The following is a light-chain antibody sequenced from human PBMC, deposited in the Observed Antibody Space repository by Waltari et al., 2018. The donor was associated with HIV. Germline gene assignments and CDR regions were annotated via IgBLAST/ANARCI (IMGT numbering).Light chain of an antibody. J-gene: IGLJ3*02. CDR3: QSYDSSLSGPWV. CDR1: SSDIVAGYD. Sequence: QSVLTQPPSVSGAPGQRVTISCTGSSSDIVAGYDVHWYQQLPGTAPKLLIYGNSNRPSGVPDRFSGSKSGTSASLAITGLQAEDEADYYCQSYDSSLSGPWVFGGGTKLTVL. V-gene: IGLV1-40*01. CDR2: GNS.